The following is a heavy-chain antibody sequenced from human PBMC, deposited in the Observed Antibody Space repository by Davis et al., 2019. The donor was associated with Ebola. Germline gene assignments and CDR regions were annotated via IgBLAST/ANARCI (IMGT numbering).Heavy chain of an antibody. J-gene: IGHJ4*02. CDR3: ARGGLWFGELLVLPNRYYFDY. CDR1: GGFFSSYY. D-gene: IGHD3-10*01. CDR2: TCDRGST. V-gene: IGHV4-59*12. Sequence: SETLSPTCGVLGGFFSSYYWSWNRQPPGKRSVWIGYTCDRGSTNDNLSLKSRVTISLDTSRNQFSLKLCSVTAADTAVYYCARGGLWFGELLVLPNRYYFDYWGQGTLVTVSS.